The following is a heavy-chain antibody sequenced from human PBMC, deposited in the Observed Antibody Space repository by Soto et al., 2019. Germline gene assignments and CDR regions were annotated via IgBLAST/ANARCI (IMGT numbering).Heavy chain of an antibody. Sequence: ASVKVSCKASGYSFTDYHINWVRQAPGQGLEWLGRINPKSGGTSTAQKFQGWVTMTTDTSISTASMELTRLTSDDTAIYYCARGDSTDCSNGVCSFFYNPAMDVWGQGTPVTVSS. J-gene: IGHJ6*02. CDR1: GYSFTDYH. CDR2: INPKSGGT. CDR3: ARGDSTDCSNGVCSFFYNPAMDV. D-gene: IGHD2-8*01. V-gene: IGHV1-2*04.